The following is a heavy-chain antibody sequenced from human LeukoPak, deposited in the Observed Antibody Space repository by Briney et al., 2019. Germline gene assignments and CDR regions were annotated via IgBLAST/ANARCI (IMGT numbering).Heavy chain of an antibody. CDR3: ARHRSPSSLSYFDI. D-gene: IGHD6-19*01. J-gene: IGHJ4*02. CDR2: IYTSETT. V-gene: IGHV4-4*09. CDR1: GASISSYY. Sequence: SETLSLTCTVSGASISSYYWSWIRQPPGKGLGWIGYIYTSETTNYNPSLRSRVTISIDTSKNQFPLRLSSVTAADTAVYYCARHRSPSSLSYFDIWGQGTLVIVSS.